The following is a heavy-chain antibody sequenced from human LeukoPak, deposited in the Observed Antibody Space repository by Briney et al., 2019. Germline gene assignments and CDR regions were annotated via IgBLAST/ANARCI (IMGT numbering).Heavy chain of an antibody. J-gene: IGHJ2*01. CDR2: ISYDGSNK. CDR1: GFTFSSYG. CDR3: AKAQREWWYWYFDL. Sequence: GGSLRLSCAASGFTFSSYGMHWVRQAPRKGLEWVAVISYDGSNKYYADSVKGRFTISRDNSKNTLYLQMNSLRAEDTAVYYCAKAQREWWYWYFDLWGRGTLVTVSS. D-gene: IGHD2-15*01. V-gene: IGHV3-30*18.